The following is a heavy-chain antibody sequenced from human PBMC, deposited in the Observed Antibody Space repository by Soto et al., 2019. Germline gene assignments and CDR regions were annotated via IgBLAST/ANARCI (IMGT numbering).Heavy chain of an antibody. CDR1: GGTFSSYT. CDR2: IIPILGIA. Sequence: QVQLVQSGAEVKKPGSSVKVSCKASGGTFSSYTISWVRQAPGQGLEWMGRIIPILGIANYAQEFQGRVKITADKSTSTAYIGLGSPRSEDTAVYYRARSRDGHPHDAFDIWGQGTMVTVSS. V-gene: IGHV1-69*02. J-gene: IGHJ3*02. CDR3: ARSRDGHPHDAFDI.